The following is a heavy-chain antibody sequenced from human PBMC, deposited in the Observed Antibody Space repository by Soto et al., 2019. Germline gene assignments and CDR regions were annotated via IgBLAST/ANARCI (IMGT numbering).Heavy chain of an antibody. Sequence: LRLSCAASGFTVSSNYMSWVRQAPGKGLEWVSVIYSGGSTYYADSVKGRFTISRDNSKNTLYLQMNSLRAEDTAVYYCARLVVFTGWFDPWGQGTLVTVSS. CDR3: ARLVVFTGWFDP. CDR2: IYSGGST. V-gene: IGHV3-53*01. J-gene: IGHJ5*02. D-gene: IGHD3-22*01. CDR1: GFTVSSNY.